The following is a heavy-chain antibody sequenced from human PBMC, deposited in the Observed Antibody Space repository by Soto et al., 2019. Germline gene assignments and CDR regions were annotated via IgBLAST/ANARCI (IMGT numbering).Heavy chain of an antibody. Sequence: QVQLVQSGAEVKKPGASVKVSCKASGYTFTSYGISWVRQAPGQGLEWMGWISAYNGNTNYAQKLQGRVTMTTDTSTSNAYMELRSLRSDDTAVYYCARDLGAIYDILTGYGMDVWGQGTTVTVS. V-gene: IGHV1-18*01. J-gene: IGHJ6*02. CDR3: ARDLGAIYDILTGYGMDV. D-gene: IGHD3-9*01. CDR2: ISAYNGNT. CDR1: GYTFTSYG.